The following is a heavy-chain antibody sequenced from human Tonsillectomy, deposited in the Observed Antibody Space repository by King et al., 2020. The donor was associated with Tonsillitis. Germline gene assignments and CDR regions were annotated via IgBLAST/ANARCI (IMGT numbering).Heavy chain of an antibody. D-gene: IGHD6-19*01. CDR3: ARDRRIAVAGNRGNWFDP. J-gene: IGHJ5*02. CDR2: INPTIGGP. Sequence: QLVQSGAEVKKPGASVKVSCRASGYTFTAYYMNLVRQAPGHGLDWMGVINPTIGGPNYDQRFQGRVTMTRDTSISTSYMELSRLRSDDTAVYYCARDRRIAVAGNRGNWFDPWGQGTLVTVSS. V-gene: IGHV1-2*02. CDR1: GYTFTAYY.